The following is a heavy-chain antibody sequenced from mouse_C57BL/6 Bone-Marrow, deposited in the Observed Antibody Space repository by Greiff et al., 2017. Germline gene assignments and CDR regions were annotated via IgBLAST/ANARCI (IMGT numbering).Heavy chain of an antibody. CDR1: GFTFSSYA. CDR2: ISDGGSYT. D-gene: IGHD2-4*01. CDR3: ARQLRAMDY. Sequence: EVKLMESGGGLVKPGGSLKLSCAASGFTFSSYAMSWVRQTPEKRLEWVATISDGGSYTYYPDNVKGRFTISRDNAQNNLYLQMSHLKSEDTAMYYCARQLRAMDYWGQGTSVTVSS. V-gene: IGHV5-4*03. J-gene: IGHJ4*01.